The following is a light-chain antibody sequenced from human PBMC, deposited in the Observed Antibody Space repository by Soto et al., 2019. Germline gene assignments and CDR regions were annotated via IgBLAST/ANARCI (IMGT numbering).Light chain of an antibody. CDR3: SSYTSSRAYV. V-gene: IGLV2-14*01. CDR1: RSDVGRYNY. Sequence: LTQPPSASGSPGQSVTISCTGTRSDVGRYNYVSWYQQHPGKAPKLMIYEVSNRPSGVSNRFSGSKSGTTASLTISGLQAEDEADYYCSSYTSSRAYVFGIGTKVTVL. CDR2: EVS. J-gene: IGLJ1*01.